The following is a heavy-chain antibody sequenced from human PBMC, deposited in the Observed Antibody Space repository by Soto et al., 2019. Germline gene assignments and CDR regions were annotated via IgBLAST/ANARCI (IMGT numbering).Heavy chain of an antibody. CDR3: ARGGSSWSAEYYQH. CDR1: GYTFTNYG. J-gene: IGHJ1*01. CDR2: ISGYNGDT. D-gene: IGHD6-13*01. V-gene: IGHV1-18*04. Sequence: QVQIVQSGAEVKKPGASVKVSCKASGYTFTNYGINWVRQAPGQGPEWMGWISGYNGDTKYSQTLQGRVTMTTDTSTSTGYMELRSLRSDDTAVYYCARGGSSWSAEYYQHWGQGTLVIVSS.